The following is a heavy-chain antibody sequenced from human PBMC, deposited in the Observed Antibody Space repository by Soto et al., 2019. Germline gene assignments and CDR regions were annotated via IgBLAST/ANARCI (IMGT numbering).Heavy chain of an antibody. Sequence: EVQLVESGGGLVQPGRSLRLSCAASGFTFDDYAMHWVWQAPGKGLEWVSGISWNSGSIGYADSVKGRFTISRDNAKNSLYLQMNSLRAEDTALYYCAKDRAFRYYYYYMDVWGKGTTVTVSS. CDR2: ISWNSGSI. CDR1: GFTFDDYA. V-gene: IGHV3-9*01. CDR3: AKDRAFRYYYYYMDV. J-gene: IGHJ6*03.